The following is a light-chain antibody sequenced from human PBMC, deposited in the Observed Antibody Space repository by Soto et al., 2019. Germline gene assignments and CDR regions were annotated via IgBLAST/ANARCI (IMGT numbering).Light chain of an antibody. Sequence: ESVLTQSPGTLSLSPGERATLSCRASQSVSSSYLAWYQQKPGQAPRLLIYGASSRATGIPDRFSGSGSGTDFNLTISRLEPEDFAVYYCQQYDSSPRAFGQGTKVEIK. J-gene: IGKJ1*01. CDR1: QSVSSSY. V-gene: IGKV3-20*01. CDR3: QQYDSSPRA. CDR2: GAS.